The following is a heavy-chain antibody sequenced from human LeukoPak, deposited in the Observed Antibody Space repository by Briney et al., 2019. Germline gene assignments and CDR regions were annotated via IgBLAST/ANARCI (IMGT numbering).Heavy chain of an antibody. Sequence: GASVKVSCKASGGTFSSYAISWVRQAPGQGLKWMGRIIPILGIANYAQKFQGRVTITADKSTSTAYMELSSLRSEDTAVYYCARAPAVVTAVFDYWGQGTLVTVSS. CDR2: IIPILGIA. CDR3: ARAPAVVTAVFDY. V-gene: IGHV1-69*04. CDR1: GGTFSSYA. D-gene: IGHD2-21*02. J-gene: IGHJ4*02.